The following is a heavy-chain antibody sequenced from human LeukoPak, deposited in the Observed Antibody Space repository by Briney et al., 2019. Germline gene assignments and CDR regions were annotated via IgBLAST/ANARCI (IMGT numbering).Heavy chain of an antibody. CDR2: ISGGGEST. CDR1: EFAFSSHA. D-gene: IGHD1-7*01. CDR3: ARAPGTTSPLFDP. J-gene: IGHJ5*02. V-gene: IGHV3-23*01. Sequence: GGSLRLSCVASEFAFSSHAMNWVRQAPGKGLEWVSSISGGGESTYYADSVKGRFTVSRDNSKNTLYLQMNSLRAEDTAVYYCARAPGTTSPLFDPWGQGTLVTVSS.